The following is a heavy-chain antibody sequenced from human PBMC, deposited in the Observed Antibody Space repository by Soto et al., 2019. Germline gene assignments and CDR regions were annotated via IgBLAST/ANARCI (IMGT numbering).Heavy chain of an antibody. CDR2: INPNSGGT. CDR1: GYTFTGYY. D-gene: IGHD5-12*01. Sequence: VASVKVSCKASGYTFTGYYMHWVRQAPGQGLEWMGWINPNSGGTNYAQKFQGRVTMTRDTSISTAYMELSRLRSDDTAVYYCAGPYSGYDSAFFHYYGMDVWGQGTTVTVSS. CDR3: AGPYSGYDSAFFHYYGMDV. J-gene: IGHJ6*02. V-gene: IGHV1-2*02.